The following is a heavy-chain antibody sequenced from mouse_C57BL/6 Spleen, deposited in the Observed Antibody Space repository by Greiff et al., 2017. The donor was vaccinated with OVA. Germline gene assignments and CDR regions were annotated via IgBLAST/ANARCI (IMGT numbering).Heavy chain of an antibody. V-gene: IGHV3-1*01. CDR3: ATTVVDWYFDV. Sequence: EVHLVESGPGMVKPSQSLSLTCTVTGYSITSGYDWHWIRHFPGNKLEWMGYISYSGSTNYNPSLKSRISITHDTSKNHFFLKLNSVTTEDTATYYCATTVVDWYFDVWGTGTTVTVSS. CDR1: GYSITSGYD. D-gene: IGHD1-1*01. CDR2: ISYSGST. J-gene: IGHJ1*03.